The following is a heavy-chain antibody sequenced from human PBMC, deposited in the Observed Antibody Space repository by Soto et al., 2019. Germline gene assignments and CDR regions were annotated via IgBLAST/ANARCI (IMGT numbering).Heavy chain of an antibody. J-gene: IGHJ6*02. D-gene: IGHD3-10*01. V-gene: IGHV3-30-3*01. CDR3: ARGGSGSYYEAYYYYGMDV. CDR2: ISYDGSNK. CDR1: GFTFSSYA. Sequence: PGGSLRLSCAASGFTFSSYAMHWVRQAPGKGLEWVAVISYDGSNKYYADSVKGRFTISRDNSKNTLYLQMNSLRAEDTAVYYCARGGSGSYYEAYYYYGMDVWGQGTTVTV.